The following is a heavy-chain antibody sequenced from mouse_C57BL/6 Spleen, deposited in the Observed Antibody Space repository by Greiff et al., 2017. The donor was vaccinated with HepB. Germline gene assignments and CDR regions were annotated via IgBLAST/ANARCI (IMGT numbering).Heavy chain of an antibody. CDR2: INYDGSST. CDR1: GFTFSDYY. Sequence: EVHLVESEGGLVQPGRSMKLSCTASGFTFSDYYMAWVRQVPEKGLEWVANINYDGSSTYYLDSLKSRFIISRDNAKNILYLQMSSLKSEDTATYYCARRGNLYAMDYRGQGTSVTVSS. CDR3: ARRGNLYAMDY. J-gene: IGHJ4*01. V-gene: IGHV5-16*01. D-gene: IGHD2-1*01.